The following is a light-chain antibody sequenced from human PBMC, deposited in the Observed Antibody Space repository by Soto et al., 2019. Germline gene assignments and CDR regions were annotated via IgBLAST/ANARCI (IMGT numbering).Light chain of an antibody. CDR1: QRVSSTY. Sequence: EIVLTQSPDTLSLFPGERATLSCRASQRVSSTYLAWYQQKPGQAPRPLIPAASSRATATPDRFSGSGSGTDFTLTISRLEPGDFAVYYCQQYGSSRWTFGQGTKVEIK. CDR2: AAS. CDR3: QQYGSSRWT. V-gene: IGKV3-20*01. J-gene: IGKJ1*01.